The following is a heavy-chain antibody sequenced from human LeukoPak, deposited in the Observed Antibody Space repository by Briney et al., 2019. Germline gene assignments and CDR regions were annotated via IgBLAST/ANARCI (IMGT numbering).Heavy chain of an antibody. J-gene: IGHJ5*02. CDR2: IHYTGST. D-gene: IGHD3-10*01. CDR1: GYSISSGYY. CDR3: ARGGYYGSGNDFRFDP. Sequence: SETLSLTCTVSGYSISSGYYWSWIRQPPGKGLECIGYIHYTGSTNYNPSLKSRVTISVDTSKNQFSLKLSSVTAADTAIYYCARGGYYGSGNDFRFDPWSQGTLVTVSS. V-gene: IGHV4-61*01.